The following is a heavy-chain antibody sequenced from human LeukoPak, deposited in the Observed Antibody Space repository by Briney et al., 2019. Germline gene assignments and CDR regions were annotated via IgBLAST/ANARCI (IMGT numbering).Heavy chain of an antibody. CDR2: INHSGST. CDR1: GGSFSGYY. Sequence: SETLSLTCAVYGGSFSGYYWSWIRQPPGKGLEWIGEINHSGSTNYNPSLKSRVTISVDTSKNQFSLKLSSVTAADTAVYYCARGGYYDSSGYPMVDYWGQGTLVTVSS. V-gene: IGHV4-34*01. D-gene: IGHD3-22*01. CDR3: ARGGYYDSSGYPMVDY. J-gene: IGHJ4*02.